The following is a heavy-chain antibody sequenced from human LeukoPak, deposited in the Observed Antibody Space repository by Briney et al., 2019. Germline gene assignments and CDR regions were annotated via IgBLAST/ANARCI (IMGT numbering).Heavy chain of an antibody. Sequence: SETLSLTCTVSGGSISSYYWSWTRRPPGKGLEWIGYIYYTGSTNYNPSPKSRVTISVDTSKNQFSLKLSSVTAADTAVYYCARGNSGSYYGFDYWGQGTLVTVSS. J-gene: IGHJ4*02. D-gene: IGHD1-26*01. CDR3: ARGNSGSYYGFDY. CDR1: GGSISSYY. CDR2: IYYTGST. V-gene: IGHV4-59*01.